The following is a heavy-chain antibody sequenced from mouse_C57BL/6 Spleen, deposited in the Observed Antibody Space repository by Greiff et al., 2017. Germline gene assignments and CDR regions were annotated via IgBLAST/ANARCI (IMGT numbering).Heavy chain of an antibody. V-gene: IGHV1-72*01. CDR1: GYTFTSYW. CDR2: IAPNRGGT. Sequence: QVQLQQSGAELVKPGASVKLSCKASGYTFTSYWLHWVKQRPGRGLAWIGRIAPNRGGTTYNEKFTSKATLTVDKPSSTAYMQLSSLTSEDAAVYYCAQGVVADYYAMDYWGQGTSVTVSA. J-gene: IGHJ4*01. D-gene: IGHD1-1*01. CDR3: AQGVVADYYAMDY.